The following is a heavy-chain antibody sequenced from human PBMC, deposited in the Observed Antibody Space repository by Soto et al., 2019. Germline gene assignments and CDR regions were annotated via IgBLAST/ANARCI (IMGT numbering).Heavy chain of an antibody. D-gene: IGHD3-9*01. J-gene: IGHJ4*02. V-gene: IGHV3-21*01. Sequence: EVQLVEFGGGLVKPGGSLRLSCVVSGFSFSSYSMNWVRQAPGKGLEWVATISSSGNHILYADSLKGRFTISRDNAKNSLYLQMDSLRAEDTAVFYCARDPADYDTLTGYVDYWGQGTLVTVSS. CDR2: ISSSGNHI. CDR1: GFSFSSYS. CDR3: ARDPADYDTLTGYVDY.